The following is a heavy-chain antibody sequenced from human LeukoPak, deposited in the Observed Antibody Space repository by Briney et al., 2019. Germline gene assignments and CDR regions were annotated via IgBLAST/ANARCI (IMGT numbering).Heavy chain of an antibody. Sequence: SVKVSCKASGGTFSSYTISWVRQAPGQGLEWMGRIIPILGIANYAQKFQGRVTITADKSTSSAYMELGSLRSEDTAVYYCAATRVGATYDAFDIWGQGTMVTVSS. J-gene: IGHJ3*02. D-gene: IGHD1-26*01. CDR3: AATRVGATYDAFDI. CDR2: IIPILGIA. CDR1: GGTFSSYT. V-gene: IGHV1-69*02.